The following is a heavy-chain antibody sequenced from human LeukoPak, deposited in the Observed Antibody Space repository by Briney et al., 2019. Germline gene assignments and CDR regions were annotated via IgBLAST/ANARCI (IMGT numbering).Heavy chain of an antibody. V-gene: IGHV1-2*02. D-gene: IGHD2-15*01. CDR3: ARDCSGGSCYVDP. Sequence: ASVKVSCKASGYTFTDYHIHWVRQAPGQRLEWMGCINPNSGGTNYAQNFQGRVTMTKDTSISTAYREVSSLRSDDTAVYYCARDCSGGSCYVDPWGQGTLVTVSS. CDR1: GYTFTDYH. CDR2: INPNSGGT. J-gene: IGHJ5*02.